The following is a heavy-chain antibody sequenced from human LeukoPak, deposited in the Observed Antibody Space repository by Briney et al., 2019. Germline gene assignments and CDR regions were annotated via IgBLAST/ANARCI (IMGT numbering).Heavy chain of an antibody. CDR1: GFTFASYA. CDR3: AHHRGSLDSDTEYFQH. Sequence: GGSLRLSCAASGFTFASYAMSWVRHAPGKGLEWVSAISGSGGSTYYADSVKGRFTISRDNSKSTLYLQMNGLSAEDMAVYYCAHHRGSLDSDTEYFQHWGQGTLVTVSS. V-gene: IGHV3-23*01. CDR2: ISGSGGST. J-gene: IGHJ1*01. D-gene: IGHD3-22*01.